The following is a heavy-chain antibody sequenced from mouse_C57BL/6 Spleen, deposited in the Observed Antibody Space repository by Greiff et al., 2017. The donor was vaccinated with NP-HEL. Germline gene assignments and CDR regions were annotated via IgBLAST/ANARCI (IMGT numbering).Heavy chain of an antibody. CDR3: ASLYDGYSLAMDY. D-gene: IGHD2-3*01. CDR2: INPSSGYT. V-gene: IGHV1-7*01. J-gene: IGHJ4*01. CDR1: GYTFTSYW. Sequence: VKLQESGAELAKPGASVKLSCKASGYTFTSYWMHWVKQRPGQGLEWIGYINPSSGYTKYNQKFKDKATLTADKSSSTAYMQLSSLTYEDSAVYYCASLYDGYSLAMDYWGQGTSVTVSS.